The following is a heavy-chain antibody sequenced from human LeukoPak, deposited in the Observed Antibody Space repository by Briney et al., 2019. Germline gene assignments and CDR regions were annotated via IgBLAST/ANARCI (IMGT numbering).Heavy chain of an antibody. D-gene: IGHD6-13*01. CDR1: GFTFSSYW. Sequence: GGSLRLSCAASGFTFSSYWMHWVRQAPGKGLVWVSRINSDGSSTSYADSVKGRFTISRDNAKNTLYLQVNSLRAEDTAVYYCARVGIAAAAPFDYWGQGTLVTVSS. CDR2: INSDGSST. V-gene: IGHV3-74*01. J-gene: IGHJ4*02. CDR3: ARVGIAAAAPFDY.